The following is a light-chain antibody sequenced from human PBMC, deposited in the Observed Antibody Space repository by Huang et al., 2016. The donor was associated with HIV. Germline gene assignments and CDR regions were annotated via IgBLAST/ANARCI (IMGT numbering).Light chain of an antibody. J-gene: IGKJ4*01. CDR1: QGIPNS. V-gene: IGKV1-NL1*01. CDR2: AAS. Sequence: DIQMTQSPSSLSAAVGDRVTITCRASQGIPNSLAWYQQRPVQAPQLLGYAASTLESGVSLRVSGSGSGTDYTLTISSLQPEDFASYYCHQNYSSPLFGGGTKVDLK. CDR3: HQNYSSPL.